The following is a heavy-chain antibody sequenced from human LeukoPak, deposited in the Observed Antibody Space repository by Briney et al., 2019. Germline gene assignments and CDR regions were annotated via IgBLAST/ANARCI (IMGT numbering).Heavy chain of an antibody. D-gene: IGHD6-19*01. J-gene: IGHJ4*02. V-gene: IGHV3-48*04. CDR2: ISSSSGTI. CDR1: GININSHI. CDR3: AKEEYSSGSFDY. Sequence: GGSLRLSCAASGININSHIMNWVRQAPGKGLEWVSYISSSSGTIYYADSVKGRFTISRDNAKNSLILQMNSLRAEDTAVYYCAKEEYSSGSFDYWGQGTLVTVSS.